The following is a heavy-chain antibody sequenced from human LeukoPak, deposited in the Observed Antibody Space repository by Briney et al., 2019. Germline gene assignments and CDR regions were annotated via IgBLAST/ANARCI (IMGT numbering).Heavy chain of an antibody. CDR2: IYHNGGT. J-gene: IGHJ5*02. CDR1: GGSISNYY. D-gene: IGHD6-19*01. Sequence: SETLSLTCSVSGGSISNYYWSWIRQPPGKGLEWIGYIYHNGGTNYNPSLKSRVTISVDMSKNQFSLKLSSVSAADTAVYYCAKVVSGWFDPWGQGTLVTVSS. CDR3: AKVVSGWFDP. V-gene: IGHV4-59*01.